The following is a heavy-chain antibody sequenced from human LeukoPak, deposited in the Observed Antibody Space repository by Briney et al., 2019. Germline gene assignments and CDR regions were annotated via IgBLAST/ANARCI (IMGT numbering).Heavy chain of an antibody. CDR3: ARRPVYASDLDY. CDR1: GGSISSSSYY. D-gene: IGHD2-8*01. J-gene: IGHJ4*02. Sequence: SETLPLTCTVSGGSISSSSYYWGWIRQPPGKGLKWIGSIYYSGSTYYNPSLKSRVTISVDTSKNQFSLKLSSVTAADTAVYYCARRPVYASDLDYWGQGTLVTVSS. CDR2: IYYSGST. V-gene: IGHV4-39*01.